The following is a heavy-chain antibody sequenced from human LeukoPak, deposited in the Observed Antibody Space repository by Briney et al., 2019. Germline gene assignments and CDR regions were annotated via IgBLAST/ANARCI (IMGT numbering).Heavy chain of an antibody. Sequence: SETLSLTCTVSGGSISSSSYYWGWIRQPPGKGLEWIGSLYYSGSTYYNPSLKSRVTISVDTSKNQFSLKLSSVTAADTAVYYCARVSGWNPLQAAHLDYWGQGTLVTVSS. CDR1: GGSISSSSYY. D-gene: IGHD6-19*01. CDR3: ARVSGWNPLQAAHLDY. CDR2: LYYSGST. J-gene: IGHJ4*02. V-gene: IGHV4-39*07.